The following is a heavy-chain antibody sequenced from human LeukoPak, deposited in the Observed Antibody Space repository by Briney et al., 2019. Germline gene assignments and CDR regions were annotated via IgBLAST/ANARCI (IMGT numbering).Heavy chain of an antibody. J-gene: IGHJ4*02. Sequence: GGSLRLSCAASGFTFDDYGMSWVRQAPGKGLGWVSGIIWSGGSTGYADSVKGRFTVSRDNAKNSLYLQMNSLRAEDTAFYCARDDYGLGSWNDYWGQGTLVTVSS. CDR3: ARDDYGLGSWNDY. D-gene: IGHD3-10*01. CDR2: IIWSGGST. V-gene: IGHV3-20*04. CDR1: GFTFDDYG.